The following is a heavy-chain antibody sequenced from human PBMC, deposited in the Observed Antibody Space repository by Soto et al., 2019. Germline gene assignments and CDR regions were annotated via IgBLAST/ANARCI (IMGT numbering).Heavy chain of an antibody. J-gene: IGHJ4*02. Sequence: GGSLRLSCAASGFTFSDHLMDWVRKAPGKGLEWVGRSRNKANSYTTEYYADSVKGRFTISRDNSKNTLYLQMNSLRAEDTAVYYCAKQGSPDSFWFDYWGQGTLVTVSS. V-gene: IGHV3-72*01. CDR3: AKQGSPDSFWFDY. CDR1: GFTFSDHL. CDR2: SRNKANSYTT. D-gene: IGHD3-10*01.